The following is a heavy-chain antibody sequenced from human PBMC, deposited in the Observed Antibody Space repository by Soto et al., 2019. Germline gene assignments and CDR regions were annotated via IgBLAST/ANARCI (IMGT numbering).Heavy chain of an antibody. CDR3: ARDLKEYCSDGKCNWFDP. CDR2: ISYSGST. J-gene: IGHJ5*02. CDR1: GGSFSPNY. V-gene: IGHV4-59*01. D-gene: IGHD2-15*01. Sequence: SETLSLTCTVSGGSFSPNYWAWIRQPPGKGLEWIGYISYSGSTNYNPSLKSRVTISFDASKNEISLQVRSATAADAAVYYCARDLKEYCSDGKCNWFDPWGQGTLVTVS.